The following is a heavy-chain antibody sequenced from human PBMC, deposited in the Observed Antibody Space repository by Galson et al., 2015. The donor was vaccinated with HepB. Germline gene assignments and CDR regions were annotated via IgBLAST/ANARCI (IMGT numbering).Heavy chain of an antibody. V-gene: IGHV3-21*03. D-gene: IGHD3-3*01. CDR3: ARDASEWSRDY. J-gene: IGHJ4*02. CDR1: GFTFSPFG. Sequence: SLRLSCAASGFTFSPFGMTWVRQAPGKGLEWVSVIGRDLNYIHYADSVKGRFITSRGNAKNTVYLQMNSLRVEDSGVYYCARDASEWSRDYWGQGTLVTVSS. CDR2: IGRDLNYI.